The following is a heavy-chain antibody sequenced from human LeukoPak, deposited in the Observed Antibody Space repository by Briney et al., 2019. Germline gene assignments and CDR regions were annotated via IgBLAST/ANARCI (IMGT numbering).Heavy chain of an antibody. CDR2: ISISGSTV. V-gene: IGHV3-11*04. D-gene: IGHD6-13*01. Sequence: GGSLRLSCAASGFTFNDYYMSWIRQAPGKGLEWVSYISISGSTVYYADSVKGRFTISRDNAKNTLYLQMNSLRAEDTAIYYCVRDLQRHYLGVAVAGRRRWFNPWGQGTLVTVSS. CDR1: GFTFNDYY. J-gene: IGHJ5*02. CDR3: VRDLQRHYLGVAVAGRRRWFNP.